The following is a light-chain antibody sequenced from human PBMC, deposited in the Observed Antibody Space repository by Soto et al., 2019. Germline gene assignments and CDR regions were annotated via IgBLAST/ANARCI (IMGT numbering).Light chain of an antibody. CDR1: QIISTY. J-gene: IGKJ1*01. V-gene: IGKV1-39*01. Sequence: DIQMTPSPSSLSASVGDIVTITCRASQIISTYLNWYQQRAGLAPRLLIYAASSLQSGVPPRFSGSGSGTDFTLTISSLQPEDFATYFCQQYYNYSTFGQGTKVDIK. CDR3: QQYYNYST. CDR2: AAS.